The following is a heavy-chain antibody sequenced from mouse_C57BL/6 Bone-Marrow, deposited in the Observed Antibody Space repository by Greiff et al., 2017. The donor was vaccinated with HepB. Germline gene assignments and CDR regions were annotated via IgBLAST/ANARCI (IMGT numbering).Heavy chain of an antibody. D-gene: IGHD4-1*01. CDR1: GYSITSGYD. J-gene: IGHJ2*01. Sequence: EVMLVESGPGMVKPSQSLSLTCTVTGYSITSGYDWHWIRHFPGNKLEWMGYISYSGSTNYNPSLKSRISITHDTSKNHFFLKLNSVTTEDTATYYCARGTASYYFDYWGQGTTLTVSS. V-gene: IGHV3-1*01. CDR2: ISYSGST. CDR3: ARGTASYYFDY.